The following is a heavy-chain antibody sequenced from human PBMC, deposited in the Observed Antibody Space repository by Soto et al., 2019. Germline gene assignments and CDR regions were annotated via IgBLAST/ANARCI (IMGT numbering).Heavy chain of an antibody. CDR1: GYTLTELS. CDR2: FDPEDGET. V-gene: IGHV1-24*01. D-gene: IGHD3-3*01. CDR3: GSTVCGVVIKWGFDY. Sequence: ASVKVSCKVSGYTLTELSMHWVRQAPGKGLEWMGGFDPEDGETIYAQKFQGRVTMTEDTSTDTAYMELSSLRSEDTAVYYCGSTVCGVVIKWGFDYWGQGTLVTVSS. J-gene: IGHJ4*01.